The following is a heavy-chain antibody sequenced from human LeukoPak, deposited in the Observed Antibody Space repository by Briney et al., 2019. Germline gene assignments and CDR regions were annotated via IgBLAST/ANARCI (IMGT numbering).Heavy chain of an antibody. J-gene: IGHJ4*02. Sequence: SETLSLTCTVSGYSISSYYWSWIRQPAGKGLEWIGRIHTSGSTNYNPSLKSRVTMSVDTSKNQFSLKLSSVTAADTAVYYCARDRYYYASSGYSQLFDYWGQGTLVTVSS. CDR3: ARDRYYYASSGYSQLFDY. CDR2: IHTSGST. V-gene: IGHV4-4*07. CDR1: GYSISSYY. D-gene: IGHD3-22*01.